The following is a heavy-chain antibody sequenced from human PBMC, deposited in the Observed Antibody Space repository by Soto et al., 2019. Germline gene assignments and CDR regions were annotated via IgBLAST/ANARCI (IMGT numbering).Heavy chain of an antibody. CDR2: IKQDGSEK. J-gene: IGHJ4*02. CDR3: AREETGGYSYGPPYYFDY. CDR1: GFTFSSYW. D-gene: IGHD5-18*01. Sequence: PGGSLRLSCAASGFTFSSYWVSWVRQAPGKGLEWVANIKQDGSEKYYVDSVKGRFTISRDNAKNSLYLQMNSLRAEDTAVYYCAREETGGYSYGPPYYFDYWGQGTLVTVSS. V-gene: IGHV3-7*01.